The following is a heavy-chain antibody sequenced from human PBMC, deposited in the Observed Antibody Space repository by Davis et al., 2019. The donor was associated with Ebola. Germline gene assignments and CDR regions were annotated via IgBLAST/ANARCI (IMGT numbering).Heavy chain of an antibody. V-gene: IGHV1-24*01. J-gene: IGHJ3*02. D-gene: IGHD2-15*01. CDR1: GYILTELS. Sequence: ASVKVSCKVSGYILTELSSYWARQAPGKGLEWMRRFDPEYGETIYAQKFQGRVTMTEDTSTGTAYMEPSSLRSEDTAVYYCARWYRGNAFDIWGQGTMVTVSS. CDR3: ARWYRGNAFDI. CDR2: FDPEYGET.